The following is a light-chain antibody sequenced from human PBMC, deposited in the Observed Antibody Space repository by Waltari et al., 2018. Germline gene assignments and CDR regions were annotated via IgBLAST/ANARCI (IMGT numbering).Light chain of an antibody. J-gene: IGKJ5*01. CDR3: QQFKSFLIT. CDR2: DAS. Sequence: AIQLTQSPSSLSASVGDRVTITCRASQGINSALAWYQQKPGKAPKLLIYDASSLESGVPSRFGGSGYGTDFTLTISSLQPEDFATYYCQQFKSFLITFGQGTRLEIK. CDR1: QGINSA. V-gene: IGKV1-13*02.